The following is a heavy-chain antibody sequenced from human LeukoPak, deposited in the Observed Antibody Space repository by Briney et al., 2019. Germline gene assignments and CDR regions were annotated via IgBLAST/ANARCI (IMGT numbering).Heavy chain of an antibody. CDR3: ARGPSGYSSTSCYLHY. CDR1: GYTFTSYG. Sequence: ASVTVSFKSSGYTFTSYGISWGRQAPGQGLEWMGLISTYNGNTNYAQKLQGRVTMTTDTSTSTAYMELRSLRSDDTAVYYCARGPSGYSSTSCYLHYWGQGPLVTVSS. CDR2: ISTYNGNT. V-gene: IGHV1-18*01. J-gene: IGHJ4*02. D-gene: IGHD2-2*01.